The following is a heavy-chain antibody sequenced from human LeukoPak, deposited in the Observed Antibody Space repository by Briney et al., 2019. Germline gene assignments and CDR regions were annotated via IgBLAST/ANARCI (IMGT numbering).Heavy chain of an antibody. Sequence: GGSLRLSCIASGFRFSGYGMHWVRQAPGKGLEWVGLISDDGDNKYYVDSVKGRFTISRDNSKNTLYLQIHSLRREDTAVYYCARDADYSTSPPYWGQGTLVTVSS. CDR1: GFRFSGYG. V-gene: IGHV3-30*03. CDR3: ARDADYSTSPPY. D-gene: IGHD4-11*01. CDR2: ISDDGDNK. J-gene: IGHJ4*02.